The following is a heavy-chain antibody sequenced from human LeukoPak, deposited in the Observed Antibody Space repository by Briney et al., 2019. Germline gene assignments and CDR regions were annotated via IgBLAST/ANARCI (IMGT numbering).Heavy chain of an antibody. CDR1: GFNFSSHA. CDR2: ISGSGAGT. J-gene: IGHJ4*02. CDR3: AKEGYQAGTTSKGYFDY. D-gene: IGHD1-7*01. V-gene: IGHV3-23*01. Sequence: KPGGSLRLFCAASGFNFSSHAMSWVRQVPGKGLEWVSGISGSGAGTYYADSVKGRFTISRDNSKNTLSLQMNSLRAEDTAAYYCAKEGYQAGTTSKGYFDYWGQGTLVTVSS.